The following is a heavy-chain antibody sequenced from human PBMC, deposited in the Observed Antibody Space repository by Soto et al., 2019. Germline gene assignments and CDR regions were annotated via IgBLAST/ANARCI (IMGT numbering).Heavy chain of an antibody. CDR1: GGTFSSYA. V-gene: IGHV1-69*13. J-gene: IGHJ4*02. D-gene: IGHD6-19*01. CDR2: IIPIFGTA. CDR3: ARSTPPRYSSGWNINPYYFDY. Sequence: ASVKVSCKASGGTFSSYAISWVRQAPGQGLEWMGGIIPIFGTANYAQKFQGRVTITADESTSTAYMELSSLRSEDTAVYYCARSTPPRYSSGWNINPYYFDYWGQGTLVTVSS.